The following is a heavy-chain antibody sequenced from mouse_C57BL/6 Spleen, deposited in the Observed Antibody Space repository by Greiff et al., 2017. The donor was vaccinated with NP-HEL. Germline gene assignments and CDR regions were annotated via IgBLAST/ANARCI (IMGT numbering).Heavy chain of an antibody. V-gene: IGHV1-76*01. CDR1: GYTFTDYY. Sequence: QVQLKESGAELVRPGASVKLSCKASGYTFTDYYINWVKQRPGQGLEWIARIYPGSGNTYYNEKFKGKATLTAEKSSSTAYMQLSSLTSEDSAVYFCARTITTVVSEGFDYWGQGTTLTVSS. CDR3: ARTITTVVSEGFDY. CDR2: IYPGSGNT. D-gene: IGHD1-1*01. J-gene: IGHJ2*01.